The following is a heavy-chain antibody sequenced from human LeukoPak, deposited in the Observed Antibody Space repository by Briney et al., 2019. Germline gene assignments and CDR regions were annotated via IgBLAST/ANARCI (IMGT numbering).Heavy chain of an antibody. J-gene: IGHJ4*02. CDR3: ASRLPRGSYFDY. V-gene: IGHV3-30*03. Sequence: PGGSLRLSCAASGFTFSSFGMHWVRQAPGNGLEWVAVISYDGSNKYYPDSVRGRFTISRDNSKNSLYLQMNSLRAEDTAVYYCASRLPRGSYFDYWGQGTLVTVSS. CDR1: GFTFSSFG. D-gene: IGHD5-12*01. CDR2: ISYDGSNK.